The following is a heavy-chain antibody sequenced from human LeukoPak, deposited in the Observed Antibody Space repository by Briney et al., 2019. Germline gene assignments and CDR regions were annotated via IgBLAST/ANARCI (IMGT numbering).Heavy chain of an antibody. CDR2: ISDDGSSS. Sequence: GGSLRLSCAASGFTFSSYWMHWVRQAPEKGLVWVSRISDDGSSSNYADSVKGRFTISRDNAKNTLYLQMNSLRAGDAAVYYCARGGPGPTDYFDYWGQGTLVTVSS. CDR3: ARGGPGPTDYFDY. D-gene: IGHD1-14*01. J-gene: IGHJ4*02. V-gene: IGHV3-74*01. CDR1: GFTFSSYW.